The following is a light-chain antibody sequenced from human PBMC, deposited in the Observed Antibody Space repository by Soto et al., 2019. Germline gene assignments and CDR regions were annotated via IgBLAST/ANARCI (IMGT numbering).Light chain of an antibody. CDR1: SSNIGSTYD. J-gene: IGLJ1*01. CDR2: GNT. CDR3: QSYDDGLRVHYV. Sequence: QSVLTQPPSVSGAPGQRVTISCTGSSSNIGSTYDVQWYQQLPGTAPKLLIHGNTDRPSGVPDRFSGSKSGTSASLAITGLQADDYADYYGQSYDDGLRVHYVYGTVT. V-gene: IGLV1-40*01.